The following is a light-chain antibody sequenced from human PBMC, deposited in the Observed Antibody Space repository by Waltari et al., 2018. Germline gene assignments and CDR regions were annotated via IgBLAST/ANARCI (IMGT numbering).Light chain of an antibody. V-gene: IGLV1-40*01. CDR1: SSNIGAGHD. Sequence: QSILTPPTSMSGAPGQRVTISCPGSSSNIGAGHDLPSYQAFPGTAPKLPIYGNNNRPSGVPDRFSGSKSGSSASLAINGLQAEDEADYYCQSFDSNVRGGVVFGGGTKVTVL. CDR3: QSFDSNVRGGVV. J-gene: IGLJ3*02. CDR2: GNN.